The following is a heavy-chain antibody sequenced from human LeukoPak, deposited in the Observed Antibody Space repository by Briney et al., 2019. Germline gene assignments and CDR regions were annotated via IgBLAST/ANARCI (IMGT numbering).Heavy chain of an antibody. CDR1: GFTFSTYS. CDR3: AKDIHYDSSGYPPLDY. Sequence: PGGSLRLSCAASGFTFSTYSMNWVRQAPGKGLEWVSLISGDGGSTYYADSVKGRFTISRDNSKNSLYLQMNSLRTEDTALYYCAKDIHYDSSGYPPLDYWGQGTLVTVSS. CDR2: ISGDGGST. D-gene: IGHD3-22*01. J-gene: IGHJ4*02. V-gene: IGHV3-43*02.